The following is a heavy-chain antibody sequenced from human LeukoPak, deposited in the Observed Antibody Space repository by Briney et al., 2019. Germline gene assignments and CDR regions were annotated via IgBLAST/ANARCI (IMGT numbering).Heavy chain of an antibody. J-gene: IGHJ4*02. CDR2: ISGSGGST. CDR3: ASLSVSVGTDY. Sequence: GGSLRLSCAASGFTFSSYAMSWVRQAPGKGLEWVSAISGSGGSTYYADSVKGRFTISRDNAKNTLYLQMNSLRAEDTAVYYCASLSVSVGTDYWGQGTLVTVSS. CDR1: GFTFSSYA. D-gene: IGHD5/OR15-5a*01. V-gene: IGHV3-23*01.